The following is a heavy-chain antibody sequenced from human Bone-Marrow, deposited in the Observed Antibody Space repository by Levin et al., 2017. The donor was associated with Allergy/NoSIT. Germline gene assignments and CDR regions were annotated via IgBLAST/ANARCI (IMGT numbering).Heavy chain of an antibody. J-gene: IGHJ4*02. V-gene: IGHV3-30*14. Sequence: GESLKISCAASGFAFSSHAMHWVRQDPGKGLEWVAVISYDGNKQYYADSVKGRFTIYRDTDRNTLYLQMMSLRAEDTAFYHCARDLGLYNYLPSGYWGQGTLVTVSS. D-gene: IGHD5-24*01. CDR1: GFAFSSHA. CDR2: ISYDGNKQ. CDR3: ARDLGLYNYLPSGY.